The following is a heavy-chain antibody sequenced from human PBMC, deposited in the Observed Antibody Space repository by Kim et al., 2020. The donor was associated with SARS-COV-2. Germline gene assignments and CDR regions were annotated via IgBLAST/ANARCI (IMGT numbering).Heavy chain of an antibody. CDR1: GGSISSSSYY. D-gene: IGHD2-15*01. J-gene: IGHJ4*02. Sequence: SETLSLTCTVSGGSISSSSYYWGWIRQPPGKGLEWIGSIYYSGSTYYNPSLKSRVTISVDTSKNQFSLKLSSVTAADTAVYYCARDLSYCSGGSCYSFGYWGQGTLVTVSS. V-gene: IGHV4-39*07. CDR2: IYYSGST. CDR3: ARDLSYCSGGSCYSFGY.